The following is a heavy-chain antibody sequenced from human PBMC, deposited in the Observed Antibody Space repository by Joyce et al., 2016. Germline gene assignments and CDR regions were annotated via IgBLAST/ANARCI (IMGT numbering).Heavy chain of an antibody. CDR3: ARRPYNVHTPLGSDWYFDL. V-gene: IGHV4-38-2*01. J-gene: IGHJ2*01. CDR2: VYLHGIT. D-gene: IGHD5-18*01. Sequence: QVQLQESGPGLVKPSETLSFWGWIRQPPGKGLEWIGNVYLHGITHYSQSLKSRVTISMDTSKNQFALNLNSVTAADTAVYFCARRPYNVHTPLGSDWYFDLWGRGTLVTVSS.